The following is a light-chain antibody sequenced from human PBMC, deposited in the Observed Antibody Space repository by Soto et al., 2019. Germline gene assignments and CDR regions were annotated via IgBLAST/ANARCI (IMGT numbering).Light chain of an antibody. J-gene: IGKJ2*01. CDR2: GAS. CDR1: QSVRDN. Sequence: ETLLTQSPATLSVSPGERATLSCRASQSVRDNLAWYQQKPGQAPRVLIYGASTRAPGIPDRFSGSAFGTEFSLTTSNLQSEDFAVYYCQQHNDWPPSTFGQGTKLEIK. CDR3: QQHNDWPPST. V-gene: IGKV3-15*01.